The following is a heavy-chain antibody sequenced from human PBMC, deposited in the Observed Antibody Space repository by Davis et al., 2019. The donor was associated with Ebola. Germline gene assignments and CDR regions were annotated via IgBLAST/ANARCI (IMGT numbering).Heavy chain of an antibody. CDR3: ARDHQWLVLGYFQH. CDR1: GFTFSSYG. J-gene: IGHJ1*01. CDR2: ISYDGSNK. Sequence: GESLKISCAASGFTFSSYGMHWVRQAPGKGLEWVAVISYDGSNKYYADSVKGRFTISRDNSKNTLYLQMNSLRAEDTAVYYCARDHQWLVLGYFQHWGQGTLVTVSS. V-gene: IGHV3-30*03. D-gene: IGHD6-19*01.